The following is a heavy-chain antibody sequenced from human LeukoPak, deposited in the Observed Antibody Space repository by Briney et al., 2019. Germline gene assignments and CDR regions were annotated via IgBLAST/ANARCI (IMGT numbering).Heavy chain of an antibody. Sequence: SETLSLTCTVSGYSISSGYYWGWIRQPPGKGLEWIGSTYHSGSTYYNPSLKSRVTISVDRSKNQFSLKLSSVTAADTAVYYCARTMVRGAYNWFDPWGQGTLVTVSS. J-gene: IGHJ5*02. V-gene: IGHV4-38-2*02. CDR1: GYSISSGYY. CDR2: TYHSGST. D-gene: IGHD3-10*01. CDR3: ARTMVRGAYNWFDP.